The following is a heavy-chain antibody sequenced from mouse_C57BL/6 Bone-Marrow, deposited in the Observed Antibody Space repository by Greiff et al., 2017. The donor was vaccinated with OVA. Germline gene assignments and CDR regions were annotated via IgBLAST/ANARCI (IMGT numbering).Heavy chain of an antibody. V-gene: IGHV14-4*01. Sequence: EVKLQQSGAELVRPGASVKLSCTASGFNIKDDYMHWVKQRPEQGLEWIGWIDPENGDTEYASKFQGKATITADTSSNTAYLQLSSLTSEDTAVYYCTWDLAWFAYWGQGTLVTVSA. CDR2: IDPENGDT. J-gene: IGHJ3*01. CDR1: GFNIKDDY. CDR3: TWDLAWFAY. D-gene: IGHD4-1*01.